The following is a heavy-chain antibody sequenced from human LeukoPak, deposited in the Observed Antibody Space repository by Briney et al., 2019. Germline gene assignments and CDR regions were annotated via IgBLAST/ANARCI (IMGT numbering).Heavy chain of an antibody. J-gene: IGHJ3*02. CDR1: GFTFSSYA. Sequence: PGGSLRLSCAASGFTFSSYAMSWVRQAPGKGLEWVSAISGNGGSTYYADSVKGRFTISRDNSKTTLYLQMNSRRAEDTAVYYCAKEGTYAFDIWGQGTMVTVSS. CDR2: ISGNGGST. CDR3: AKEGTYAFDI. V-gene: IGHV3-23*01.